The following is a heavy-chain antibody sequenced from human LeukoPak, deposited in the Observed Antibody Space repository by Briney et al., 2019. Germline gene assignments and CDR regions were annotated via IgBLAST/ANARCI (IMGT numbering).Heavy chain of an antibody. CDR3: ARGGVRGIIIT. Sequence: SETLSLTCTVSGGSISSGGYYWTWIRQHPGKGLEWIGYIYYSGSTYYNPSLKSRVTISVDTSKNQFSLKLSSVTAADTAVYYCARGGVRGIIITWGQGTLVTVSS. J-gene: IGHJ5*02. CDR2: IYYSGST. CDR1: GGSISSGGYY. D-gene: IGHD3-10*01. V-gene: IGHV4-31*03.